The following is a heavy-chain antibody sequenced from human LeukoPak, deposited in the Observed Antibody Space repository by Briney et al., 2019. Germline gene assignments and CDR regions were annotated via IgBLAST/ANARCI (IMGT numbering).Heavy chain of an antibody. CDR2: IYYSGST. CDR1: GGSFSGYY. CDR3: ASDKGYSNNYFDY. D-gene: IGHD6-13*01. V-gene: IGHV4-34*01. Sequence: KPSETLSLTCAVYGGSFSGYYWAWIRQPPGKGLQWIASIYYSGSTYYNSSLKSRVTISVDTSKNQFSLKLSSMTAADTAVYYCASDKGYSNNYFDYWGQGTLVTVSS. J-gene: IGHJ4*02.